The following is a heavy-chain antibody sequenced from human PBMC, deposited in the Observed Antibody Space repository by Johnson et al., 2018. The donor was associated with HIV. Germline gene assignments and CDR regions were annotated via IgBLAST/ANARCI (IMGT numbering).Heavy chain of an antibody. CDR2: ISFDGSNK. J-gene: IGHJ3*02. CDR3: AKGGLRFNMVRGGSDAFDI. Sequence: QVQLVESGGGVVQPGRSLRLSCAASGFTFSTYTMHWVRQAPGKGLEWVALISFDGSNKYYADSVKGRFTITRDNSKNTLYLRMNSLRAEDTAVYYCAKGGLRFNMVRGGSDAFDIWGQGTMVTVSS. V-gene: IGHV3-30-3*01. CDR1: GFTFSTYT. D-gene: IGHD3-10*01.